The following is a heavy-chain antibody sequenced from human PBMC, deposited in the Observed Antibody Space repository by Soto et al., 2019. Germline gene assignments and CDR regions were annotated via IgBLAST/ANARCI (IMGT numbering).Heavy chain of an antibody. D-gene: IGHD3-10*01. J-gene: IGHJ4*02. V-gene: IGHV3-23*01. CDR2: ISGSGGST. CDR3: AKXXVLLWFGETKSTHYDY. Sequence: GGSLRLSCAASGFTFSSYAMSWVRQAPGKGLEWVSAISGSGGSTYYADSVKGRFTISRXXXXXXXXXXXXXXXAEAXXXXXCAKXXVLLWFGETKSTHYDYWGQGTLVTVSS. CDR1: GFTFSSYA.